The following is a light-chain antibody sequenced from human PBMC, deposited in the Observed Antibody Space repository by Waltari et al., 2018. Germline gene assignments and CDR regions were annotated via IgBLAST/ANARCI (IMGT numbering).Light chain of an antibody. V-gene: IGLV2-11*01. CDR2: DVN. CDR3: CSYAGNYLRV. Sequence: QSALTHPRSVSGSPGQSVTIPCPGTSSAVGYYNYVSWYQQQPGKAPKVIIYDVNERPSGVPDRFSGSKSGNTASLTISGLQAEDEADYYCCSYAGNYLRVFGGGTKLTVL. J-gene: IGLJ2*01. CDR1: SSAVGYYNY.